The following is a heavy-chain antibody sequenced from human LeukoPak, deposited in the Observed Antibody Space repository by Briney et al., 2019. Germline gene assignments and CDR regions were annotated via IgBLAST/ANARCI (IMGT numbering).Heavy chain of an antibody. J-gene: IGHJ4*02. Sequence: SEPLSLTCAVSGGSISSGGYSWSWIRQPPGQGLEWIGYIYHSGSTYYNPSLKSRVTISVDRSKNQFSLKLSSVTAADTAVYYCAREARQLGFDYWGQGTLVTVSS. CDR3: AREARQLGFDY. D-gene: IGHD5-18*01. V-gene: IGHV4-30-2*01. CDR2: IYHSGST. CDR1: GGSISSGGYS.